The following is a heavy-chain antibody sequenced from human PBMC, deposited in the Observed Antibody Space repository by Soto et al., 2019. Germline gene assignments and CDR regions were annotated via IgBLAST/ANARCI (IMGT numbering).Heavy chain of an antibody. CDR1: GFIFINYG. J-gene: IGHJ5*02. D-gene: IGHD6-13*01. CDR2: ISYDGTIP. V-gene: IGHV3-30*18. Sequence: QVQLVESGGGVVQPGRSLRLSCAASGFIFINYGMHWVRQAPGKGLEWLAVISYDGTIPYYVDFVKGRFTISGDNSNNTLFLQMNSLRPEDTAVYFCAKSRPGSSWYEGDAWGQGTLVTVSS. CDR3: AKSRPGSSWYEGDA.